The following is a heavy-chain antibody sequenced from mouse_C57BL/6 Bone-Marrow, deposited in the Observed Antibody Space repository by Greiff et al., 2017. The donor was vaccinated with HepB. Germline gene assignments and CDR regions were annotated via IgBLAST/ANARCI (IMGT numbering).Heavy chain of an antibody. CDR2: ISSGSSTI. V-gene: IGHV5-17*01. CDR1: GFTFSDYG. Sequence: EVKLVESGGGLVKPGGSLKLSCAASGFTFSDYGMHWVRQAPGKGLEWVAYISSGSSTIYYADTVKGRFTISRDNAKNTLFLQMTSLRSEDTAMYYCASGGYPAWFAYWGQGTLVTVSA. D-gene: IGHD2-14*01. CDR3: ASGGYPAWFAY. J-gene: IGHJ3*01.